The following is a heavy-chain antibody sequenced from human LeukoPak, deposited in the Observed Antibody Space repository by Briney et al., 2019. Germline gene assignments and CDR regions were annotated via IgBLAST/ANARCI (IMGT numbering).Heavy chain of an antibody. CDR1: GGSFSGYY. V-gene: IGHV4-34*01. CDR3: ARWRSTAMVSEPFDY. Sequence: PSETLSLTCAVYGGSFSGYYWSWIRQPPGKGLEWIGEINHSGSTNFNPSLKSRVTISVDTSKNQFSLKLSSVTAADTAVYYCARWRSTAMVSEPFDYWGQGTLVTVSS. J-gene: IGHJ4*02. D-gene: IGHD5-18*01. CDR2: INHSGST.